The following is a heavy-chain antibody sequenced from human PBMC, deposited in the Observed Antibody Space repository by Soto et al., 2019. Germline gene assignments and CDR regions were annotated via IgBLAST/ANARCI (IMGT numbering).Heavy chain of an antibody. CDR3: VRPVRPNWAFDSFEI. D-gene: IGHD7-27*01. CDR1: GDIFSNYW. Sequence: GESLKISCKASGDIFSNYWIGWVRQMPGKGLEWMGFVGPGDSDTRYSPSFEGQVTISADKSVTTAYLHWRSLKASDTAMYYCVRPVRPNWAFDSFEIWGQGTMVTVSS. J-gene: IGHJ3*02. V-gene: IGHV5-51*01. CDR2: VGPGDSDT.